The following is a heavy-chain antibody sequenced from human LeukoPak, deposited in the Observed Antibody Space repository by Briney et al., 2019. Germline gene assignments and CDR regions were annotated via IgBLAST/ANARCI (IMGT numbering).Heavy chain of an antibody. D-gene: IGHD1-26*01. CDR3: ASVVGASPNAFDI. J-gene: IGHJ3*02. CDR1: GGTFSSYA. V-gene: IGHV1-69*05. Sequence: ASVKVSCKASGGTFSSYAISWVRQAPGQGLEWMGGIIPIFGTANYAQKFQGRVTITTDESTSTAYMELSSLRSEDTAVYYCASVVGASPNAFDIWGQGTMVTVSS. CDR2: IIPIFGTA.